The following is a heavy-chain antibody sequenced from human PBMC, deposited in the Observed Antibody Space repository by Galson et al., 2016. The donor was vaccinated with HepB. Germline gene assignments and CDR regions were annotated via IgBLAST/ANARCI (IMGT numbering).Heavy chain of an antibody. J-gene: IGHJ6*02. Sequence: SLRLSCAASGQNFGVYAMGLVRQAPGKGLEWVSTISGGADCSFYADSEKGRFIVSRDNSKKTVTLDMNSLAVDDTAVYYCVRDLVSTRYYGLDVWGQGTTVIVSS. CDR3: VRDLVSTRYYGLDV. V-gene: IGHV3-23*01. CDR2: ISGGADCS. CDR1: GQNFGVYA. D-gene: IGHD2-8*01.